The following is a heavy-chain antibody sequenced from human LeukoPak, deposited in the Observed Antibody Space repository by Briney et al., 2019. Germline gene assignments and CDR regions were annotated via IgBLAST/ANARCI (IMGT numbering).Heavy chain of an antibody. V-gene: IGHV4-34*01. Sequence: SETLSLTCAVYGVPFRGYYSSWIRQPPGKGLEWIGEINHIGSTTYNPSLNNRVTISVDTSKNQFPLKLSSVTAADTAVYYCARSRGIAVAARRNNWFDPWGQGTLVTVSS. CDR2: INHIGST. CDR3: ARSRGIAVAARRNNWFDP. D-gene: IGHD6-19*01. J-gene: IGHJ5*02. CDR1: GVPFRGYY.